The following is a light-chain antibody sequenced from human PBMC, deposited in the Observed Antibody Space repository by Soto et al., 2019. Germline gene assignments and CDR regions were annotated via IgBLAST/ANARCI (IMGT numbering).Light chain of an antibody. Sequence: DIQLTQSPSFLSASVGDRVTITYRTSQDISSYLAWYQQKPGKAPQLLISAASTLQSGVPSRFSGSGSGTEFTLTISSLQPEDFATYYGQQLKSYPLSFGGGTKVEI. V-gene: IGKV1-9*01. CDR2: AAS. J-gene: IGKJ4*01. CDR1: QDISSY. CDR3: QQLKSYPLS.